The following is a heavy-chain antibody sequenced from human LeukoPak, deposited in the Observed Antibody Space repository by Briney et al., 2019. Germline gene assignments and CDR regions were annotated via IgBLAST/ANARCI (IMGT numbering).Heavy chain of an antibody. Sequence: PSETLSLTCTVSGGSVTSGSYYWSWIRQPPGKGLEWIGYIYYSGSTNYNPSLKSRVTISVDTSKNQFSLKLSSVTAADTAVYYCARVVVAAAGVYYFDYWAREPWSPSPQ. CDR1: GGSVTSGSYY. J-gene: IGHJ4*02. D-gene: IGHD6-13*01. V-gene: IGHV4-61*01. CDR2: IYYSGST. CDR3: ARVVVAAAGVYYFDY.